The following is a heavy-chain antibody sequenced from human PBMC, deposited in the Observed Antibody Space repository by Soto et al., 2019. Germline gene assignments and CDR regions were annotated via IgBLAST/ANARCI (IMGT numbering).Heavy chain of an antibody. CDR2: ISGSGGST. D-gene: IGHD4-17*01. CDR1: GFTFSNYP. J-gene: IGHJ4*02. CDR3: AKTLTTVTPLFDY. V-gene: IGHV3-23*01. Sequence: PGGSLRLSCEASGFTFSNYPMSWVRQAPGKGLEWVSGISGSGGSTNYADSVKGRFTISRDNSKNTLYLQMNSLRAEDTAVYYCAKTLTTVTPLFDYWGQGTLVTVSS.